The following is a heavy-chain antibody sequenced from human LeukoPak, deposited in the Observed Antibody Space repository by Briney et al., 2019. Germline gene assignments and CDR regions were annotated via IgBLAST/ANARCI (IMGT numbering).Heavy chain of an antibody. V-gene: IGHV3-30-3*01. CDR1: GFTLSSYA. CDR2: ISYDGSNK. D-gene: IGHD3-10*01. CDR3: ARDRAAKWFGEPGY. Sequence: GGSLRLSCAASGFTLSSYAMHWVRQAPGKGLEWVAVISYDGSNKYYADSVKGRFTISRDNSKNTLYLQMNSLRAEDTAVYYCARDRAAKWFGEPGYWGQRTLVTVSS. J-gene: IGHJ4*02.